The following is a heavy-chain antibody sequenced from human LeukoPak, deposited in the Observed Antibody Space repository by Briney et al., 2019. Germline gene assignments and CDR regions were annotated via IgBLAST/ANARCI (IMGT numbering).Heavy chain of an antibody. V-gene: IGHV1-2*02. D-gene: IGHD2-2*01. Sequence: ASVTVSCKASGYTFTGYYMHWVRQAPGQGLEWMGWINPNSGGTNYAQKFQGRVIMTRDTSISTAYMELSRLRSDDTAVYYCARGGYCSSTSCHYYYYYYMDVWGKGTTVTVSS. CDR2: INPNSGGT. CDR1: GYTFTGYY. J-gene: IGHJ6*03. CDR3: ARGGYCSSTSCHYYYYYYMDV.